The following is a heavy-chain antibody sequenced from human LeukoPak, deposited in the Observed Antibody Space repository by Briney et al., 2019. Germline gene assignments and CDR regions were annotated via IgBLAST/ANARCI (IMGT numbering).Heavy chain of an antibody. CDR3: ARDSYYYDSSGYYSRDAFDI. CDR1: GYTFTSYG. D-gene: IGHD3-22*01. Sequence: GASVKVSCKASGYTFTSYGISWVRQAPGQGLEWMGWISAYNGNTNYAQKLQGRVTMTTDTSTSTAYMELRSLRSDDTAVYYCARDSYYYDSSGYYSRDAFDIWGQGTMVTVSS. J-gene: IGHJ3*02. CDR2: ISAYNGNT. V-gene: IGHV1-18*01.